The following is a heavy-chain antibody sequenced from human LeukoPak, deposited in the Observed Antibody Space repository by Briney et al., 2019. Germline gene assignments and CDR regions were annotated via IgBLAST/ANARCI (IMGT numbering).Heavy chain of an antibody. D-gene: IGHD5-18*01. CDR2: ISAYNGNT. V-gene: IGHV1-18*01. Sequence: ASVKVSCKPSGYTFTSYGISWVRQAPGQGREWMGWISAYNGNTNYAQKRQGRVTMTTDTSTSTAYMELRALRSDDTAVYYCARDNGGYSYGRTDYWGEGTLVTVSS. J-gene: IGHJ4*02. CDR3: ARDNGGYSYGRTDY. CDR1: GYTFTSYG.